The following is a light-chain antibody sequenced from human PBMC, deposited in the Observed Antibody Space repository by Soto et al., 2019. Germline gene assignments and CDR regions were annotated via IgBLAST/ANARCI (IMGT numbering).Light chain of an antibody. CDR3: AAWDDRMNAYV. CDR1: SSNVGINT. V-gene: IGLV1-44*01. J-gene: IGLJ1*01. Sequence: QSVLTQPPSASETPGQGVTISCSGSSSNVGINTVDWYQQLPGAAPKLLIYSNNKRPSGVPDRFSGSKSGTSASLAISGLQSEDDGDYYCAAWDDRMNAYVFGTGTKVTVL. CDR2: SNN.